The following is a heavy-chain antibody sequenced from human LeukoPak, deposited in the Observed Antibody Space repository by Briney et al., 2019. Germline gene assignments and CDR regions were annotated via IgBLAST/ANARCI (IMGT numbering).Heavy chain of an antibody. CDR1: GFTFSSYG. D-gene: IGHD6-13*01. V-gene: IGHV3-15*01. J-gene: IGHJ6*02. CDR3: TTVGAAAGTAGDYYYYGMDV. CDR2: IKSKTDGGTT. Sequence: GGSLRLSCVASGFTFSSYGMHWVRQAPGKGLEWVGRIKSKTDGGTTDYAAPVKGRFTISRDDSKNTLYLQMNSLKTEDTAVYYCTTVGAAAGTAGDYYYYGMDVWGQGTTVTVSS.